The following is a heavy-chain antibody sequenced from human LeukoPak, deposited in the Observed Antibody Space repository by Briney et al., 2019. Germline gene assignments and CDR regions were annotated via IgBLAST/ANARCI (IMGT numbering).Heavy chain of an antibody. V-gene: IGHV5-51*01. CDR3: ARQRDILTDQAAGMDV. CDR2: IYPGDSDT. CDR1: GYSFTSYW. D-gene: IGHD3-9*01. Sequence: GESLKISCKGSGYSFTSYWIGWVRQMPGKGLEWMGIIYPGDSDTRYSPSFQGQVTISADKSISTAYLQWSSLKASDTAMYYCARQRDILTDQAAGMDVWGQGTTVTVSS. J-gene: IGHJ6*02.